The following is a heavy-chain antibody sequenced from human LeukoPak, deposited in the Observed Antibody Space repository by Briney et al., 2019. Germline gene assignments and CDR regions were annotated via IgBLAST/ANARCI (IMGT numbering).Heavy chain of an antibody. Sequence: PGGSLRPSCAASGFTFSNYAMSCVRQAPGKGLEWVSAITNSGRSTDYADSVKGRLTISRDNSKNTLYLQMSSLRAEDTAVYYCAKRSCSGGSCNFDYWGQGTLVTVSS. J-gene: IGHJ4*02. CDR1: GFTFSNYA. V-gene: IGHV3-23*01. D-gene: IGHD2-15*01. CDR3: AKRSCSGGSCNFDY. CDR2: ITNSGRST.